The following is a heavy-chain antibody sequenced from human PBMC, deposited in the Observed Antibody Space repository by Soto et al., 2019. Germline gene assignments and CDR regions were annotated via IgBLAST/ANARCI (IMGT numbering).Heavy chain of an antibody. J-gene: IGHJ5*02. D-gene: IGHD2-15*01. CDR2: IYDDGSA. Sequence: SETLSLTCTVSGGSISSSYWSWIRQPPGKGLEWLAYIYDDGSANYNPSLKSRATISLDMSKNQFSLKLTSVTAADTAVYYCARHKYCSGGSCRKNWFDPWGQGTMVTVSS. CDR1: GGSISSSY. V-gene: IGHV4-59*01. CDR3: ARHKYCSGGSCRKNWFDP.